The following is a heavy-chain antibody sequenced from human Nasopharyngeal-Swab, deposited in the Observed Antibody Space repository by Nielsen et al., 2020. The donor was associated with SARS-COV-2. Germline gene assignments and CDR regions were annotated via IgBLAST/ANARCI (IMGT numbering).Heavy chain of an antibody. J-gene: IGHJ4*02. Sequence: ASVKVSCKASGYTFTSYYMHWLRQAPGQGLEWMGIINPSGGSTSYAQKLQGRVTMTRDTSTSTVYMELSSLRSEDTAVYYCARSDIAARAIDYWGQGTLVTVSS. V-gene: IGHV1-46*01. CDR3: ARSDIAARAIDY. CDR1: GYTFTSYY. D-gene: IGHD6-6*01. CDR2: INPSGGST.